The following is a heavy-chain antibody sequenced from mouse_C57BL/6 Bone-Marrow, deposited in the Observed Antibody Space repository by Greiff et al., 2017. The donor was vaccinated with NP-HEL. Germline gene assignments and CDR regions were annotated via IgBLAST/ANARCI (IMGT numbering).Heavy chain of an antibody. CDR1: GFSLTSYA. V-gene: IGHV2-9-1*01. D-gene: IGHD1-1*01. CDR2: IWTGGGT. CDR3: ARNGPCYYGSSYWYFDV. Sequence: VKLMESGPGLVAPSQSLSITCTVSGFSLTSYAISWVRQPPGKGLEWLGVIWTGGGTNYNSALKSKLSIIKDNSKSQVFLKMNSLQTDDTARYYYARNGPCYYGSSYWYFDVWGTGTTVTVSS. J-gene: IGHJ1*03.